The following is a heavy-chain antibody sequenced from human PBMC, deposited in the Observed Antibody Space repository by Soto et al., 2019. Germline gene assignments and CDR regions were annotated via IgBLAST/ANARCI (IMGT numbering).Heavy chain of an antibody. CDR3: ARRNYDFWSGNFDY. D-gene: IGHD3-3*01. Sequence: SETLSLTCTVSGGSISSSSYYWGWIRQPPGKGLEWIGSIYYSGSTYYNPSLKSRVTISVDTSKNQFSLKLSSVTAADTAVYYCARRNYDFWSGNFDYWGQGTLVTVSS. V-gene: IGHV4-39*01. CDR1: GGSISSSSYY. CDR2: IYYSGST. J-gene: IGHJ4*02.